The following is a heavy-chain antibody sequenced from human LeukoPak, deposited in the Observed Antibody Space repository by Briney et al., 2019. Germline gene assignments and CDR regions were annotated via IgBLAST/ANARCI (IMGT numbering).Heavy chain of an antibody. Sequence: ASVKVSCKASGYTFTSYDINWVRQATGQGLEWMGWINPNSGGTNYAQKFQGRVTMTRDTSISTAYMELSRLRSDDTAVYYCARAGDFWSGSDAFDIWGQGTMVTVSS. J-gene: IGHJ3*02. CDR2: INPNSGGT. D-gene: IGHD3-3*01. CDR1: GYTFTSYD. CDR3: ARAGDFWSGSDAFDI. V-gene: IGHV1-2*02.